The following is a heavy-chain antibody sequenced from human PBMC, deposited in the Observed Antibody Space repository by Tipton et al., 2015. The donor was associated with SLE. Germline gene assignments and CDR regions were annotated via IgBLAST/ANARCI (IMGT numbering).Heavy chain of an antibody. Sequence: GLVKPSQTLSLTCAISGDSVSSNSAAWNWIRQSPSGGLEWLGRTYYMSKWYNDYAVSVKSRIIINPDTSKNQFSLQLTSVTPEDTAIYYCTRDRTPDYYYYYMDVWGKGTTVTVSS. CDR1: GDSVSSNSAA. V-gene: IGHV6-1*01. J-gene: IGHJ6*03. CDR2: TYYMSKWYN. CDR3: TRDRTPDYYYYYMDV. D-gene: IGHD2-15*01.